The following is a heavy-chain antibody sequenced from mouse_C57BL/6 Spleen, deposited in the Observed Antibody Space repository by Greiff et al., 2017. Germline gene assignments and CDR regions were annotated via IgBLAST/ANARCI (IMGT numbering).Heavy chain of an antibody. CDR1: GYSITSGYY. CDR3: ARDLYDYDGHWYFDV. CDR2: ISYDGSH. Sequence: EVKLQESGPGLVKPSQSLSLTCSVTGYSITSGYYWNWIRQFPGNKLEWMGYISYDGSHNYNPSLKNRISITRDTSKNQFFLKLNSVTTEDTATYYCARDLYDYDGHWYFDVWGTGTTVTVSS. D-gene: IGHD2-4*01. V-gene: IGHV3-6*01. J-gene: IGHJ1*03.